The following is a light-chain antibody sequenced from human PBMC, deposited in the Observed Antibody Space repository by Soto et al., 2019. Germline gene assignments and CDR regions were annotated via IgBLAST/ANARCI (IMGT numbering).Light chain of an antibody. CDR1: QGISNY. V-gene: IGKV1-27*01. CDR2: AAS. J-gene: IGKJ1*01. CDR3: QKYNGAPRA. Sequence: DIQMTQSPSSLSASVGDRVTITCRASQGISNYLAWYQQKPGKVPKLLIYAASTLQSGVPSRFSGSRSGTEFSLTISSLQPEDVATYYCQKYNGAPRAFGQGTKVELK.